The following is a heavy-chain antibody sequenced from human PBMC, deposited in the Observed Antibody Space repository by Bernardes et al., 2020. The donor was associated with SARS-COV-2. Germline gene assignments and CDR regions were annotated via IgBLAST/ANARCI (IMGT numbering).Heavy chain of an antibody. Sequence: SETLSLRCAISSYSISSGYYWGWIRQPPGKGLEWIGSISHTGSTYYNPSLKSRVTISVDTSKNHLSLTVSSVTAADTAVYYCAREAGDSSSSLDPWGQGALVTVSS. CDR1: SYSISSGYY. CDR3: AREAGDSSSSLDP. J-gene: IGHJ5*02. CDR2: ISHTGST. V-gene: IGHV4-38-2*02. D-gene: IGHD6-6*01.